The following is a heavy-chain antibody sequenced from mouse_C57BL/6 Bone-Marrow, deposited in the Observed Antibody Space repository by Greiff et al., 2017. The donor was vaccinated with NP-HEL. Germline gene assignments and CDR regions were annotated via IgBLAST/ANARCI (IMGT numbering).Heavy chain of an antibody. CDR1: GYAFSSYW. CDR2: IYPGDGDT. D-gene: IGHD1-1*01. V-gene: IGHV1-80*01. Sequence: VQLQESGAELVKPGASVKISCKASGYAFSSYWMNWVKQRPGKGLEWIGQIYPGDGDTNYNGKFKGKATLTADKSSSTAYMQLSSLTSEDSAVYCCARGDYGSRSWYFDVWGTGTTVTVSS. CDR3: ARGDYGSRSWYFDV. J-gene: IGHJ1*03.